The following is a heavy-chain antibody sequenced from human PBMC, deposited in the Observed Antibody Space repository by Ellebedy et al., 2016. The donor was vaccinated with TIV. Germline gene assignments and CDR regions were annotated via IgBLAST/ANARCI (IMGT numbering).Heavy chain of an antibody. D-gene: IGHD5-24*01. J-gene: IGHJ4*02. Sequence: PGGSLRLSCAASGFTFDDYTIHWVRQAPGKVLEWVSLISWDGGSTYYADSVKGRFTISRDNSKNSLYLQSNSLRTEDTALYYCAKDMGMATINPVLDYWGQGTLVTVSS. CDR3: AKDMGMATINPVLDY. CDR2: ISWDGGST. CDR1: GFTFDDYT. V-gene: IGHV3-43*01.